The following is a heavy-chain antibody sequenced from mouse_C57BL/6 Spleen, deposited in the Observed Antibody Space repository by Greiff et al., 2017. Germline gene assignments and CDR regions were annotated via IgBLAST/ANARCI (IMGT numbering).Heavy chain of an antibody. Sequence: QVQLQQPGAELVKPGASVKLSCKASGYTFTSYWMHWVKQRPGRGLEWIGRIDPNSGGTKYNEKFKSKATLTVDKPSSTAYMQLSSLTSEDSAVYYCARGEFSTTPVARDYYAMDYWGQGTSVTVSS. CDR2: IDPNSGGT. CDR1: GYTFTSYW. D-gene: IGHD1-1*01. CDR3: ARGEFSTTPVARDYYAMDY. V-gene: IGHV1-72*01. J-gene: IGHJ4*01.